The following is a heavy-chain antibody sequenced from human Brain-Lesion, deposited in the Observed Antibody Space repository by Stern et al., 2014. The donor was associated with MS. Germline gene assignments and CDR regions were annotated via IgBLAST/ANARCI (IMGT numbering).Heavy chain of an antibody. CDR3: AGEEDIRYCSGGSCTGNWFDP. J-gene: IGHJ5*02. D-gene: IGHD2-15*01. CDR2: IYYSGNT. Sequence: QVQLVQSGPGLVKPSETLSLTCTVAGGSVSSTSYAWAWIRQPPGKGLEWIGTIYYSGNTYYSPSLKSRPTISQDPPKNRFPRPLSLGTAADTAVYYCAGEEDIRYCSGGSCTGNWFDPWGQGTLVTVSS. V-gene: IGHV4-39*01. CDR1: GGSVSSTSYA.